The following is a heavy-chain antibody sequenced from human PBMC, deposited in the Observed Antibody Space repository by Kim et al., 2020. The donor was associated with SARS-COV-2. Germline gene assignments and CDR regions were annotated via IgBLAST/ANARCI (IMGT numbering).Heavy chain of an antibody. D-gene: IGHD6-13*01. CDR2: IYYSGST. CDR3: ARQEGGWLGSLRFSGAAAGTNFDY. V-gene: IGHV4-39*01. J-gene: IGHJ4*02. CDR1: GGSISSSSYY. Sequence: SETLSLTCTVSGGSISSSSYYWGWIRQPPGKGLEWIGSIYYSGSTYYNPSLKSRVTISVDTSKNQFSLKLSSVTAADTAVYYCARQEGGWLGSLRFSGAAAGTNFDYWGQGTWSPSPQ.